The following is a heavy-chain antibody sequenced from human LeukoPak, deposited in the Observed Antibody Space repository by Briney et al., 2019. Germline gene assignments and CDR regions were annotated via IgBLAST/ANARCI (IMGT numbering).Heavy chain of an antibody. J-gene: IGHJ3*02. CDR3: TTYGYSYAKGAFDI. V-gene: IGHV3-15*01. CDR2: IKSKTDGGTK. Sequence: PGGSLRLSCAASGFTFSDYYMSWIRQAPGKGLEWVGRIKSKTDGGTKDYAAPVKGRFTISRDDSKNTLYLQMNSLKTEDTAVYYCTTYGYSYAKGAFDIWGQGTMVSVSS. CDR1: GFTFSDYY. D-gene: IGHD5-18*01.